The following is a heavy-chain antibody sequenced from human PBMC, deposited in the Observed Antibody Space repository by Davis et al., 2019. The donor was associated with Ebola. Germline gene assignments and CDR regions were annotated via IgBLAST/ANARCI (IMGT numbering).Heavy chain of an antibody. J-gene: IGHJ4*02. CDR3: GRNRLGWKWELGY. Sequence: GESLKISCAASGFTFSSYAMHWVRQAPGKVLEWVAFISYDGSNKYYADSVKGRFTISRDNSKNTLYLQMTSLRAEDTAVYYCGRNRLGWKWELGYWGQGTLVTVSS. CDR2: ISYDGSNK. D-gene: IGHD1-26*01. CDR1: GFTFSSYA. V-gene: IGHV3-30-3*01.